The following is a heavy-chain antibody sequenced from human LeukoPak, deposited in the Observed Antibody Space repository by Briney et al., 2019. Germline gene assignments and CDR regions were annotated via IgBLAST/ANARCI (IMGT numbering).Heavy chain of an antibody. J-gene: IGHJ6*03. D-gene: IGHD1-1*01. Sequence: ASVKVSCKASGYTFTDYYMHWVRQAPGQGLEWMGGIIPIFGTANYAQKFQGRVTITTDESTSTAYMELSSLRSEDTAVYYCAGRYNWNDEDYYYMDVWGKGTTVTVSS. V-gene: IGHV1-69*05. CDR1: GYTFTDYY. CDR2: IIPIFGTA. CDR3: AGRYNWNDEDYYYMDV.